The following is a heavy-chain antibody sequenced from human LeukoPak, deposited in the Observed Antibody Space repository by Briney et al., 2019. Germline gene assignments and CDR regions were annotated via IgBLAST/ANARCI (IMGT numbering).Heavy chain of an antibody. CDR3: ARRSAAKDAFDI. CDR1: GFTFNGYW. D-gene: IGHD6-25*01. CDR2: IKQDGSEK. V-gene: IGHV3-7*01. Sequence: PGGSLRLSCAASGFTFNGYWMSWVRQAPGKGLEWVANIKQDGSEKYYVDSVRGRLTISRDNAKNTLYLQMNSLRAEDTAVYYCARRSAAKDAFDIWGQGTMVTVSS. J-gene: IGHJ3*02.